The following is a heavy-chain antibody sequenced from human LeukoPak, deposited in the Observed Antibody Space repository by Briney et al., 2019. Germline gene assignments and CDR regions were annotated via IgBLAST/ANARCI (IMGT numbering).Heavy chain of an antibody. CDR3: ARLYYDSSGYWSMDV. V-gene: IGHV4-59*08. CDR1: GASISSYH. D-gene: IGHD3-22*01. J-gene: IGHJ6*02. Sequence: PSETLSLTCTVSGASISSYHWSWIRQPPGKGLELIGYIYYSGSTTYNPSLKSRVTISIDTSKNQFSLKLSSVTAADTAVYYCARLYYDSSGYWSMDVWGQGTTVTVSS. CDR2: IYYSGST.